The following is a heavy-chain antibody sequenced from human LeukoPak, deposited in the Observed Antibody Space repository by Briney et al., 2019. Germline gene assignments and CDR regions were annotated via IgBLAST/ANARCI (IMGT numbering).Heavy chain of an antibody. CDR3: ARDFEYSSGWRPDAFDI. V-gene: IGHV3-21*01. CDR2: ISSSSSYI. J-gene: IGHJ3*02. Sequence: KPGGSLRLSCAASGFTFSSYSMNWVRQAPGKGLEWVSSISSSSSYIYYADSVKGRFTISRDNAKNSLYLQMNSLRAEDTAVYYCARDFEYSSGWRPDAFDIWGQGTMVTVSS. CDR1: GFTFSSYS. D-gene: IGHD6-19*01.